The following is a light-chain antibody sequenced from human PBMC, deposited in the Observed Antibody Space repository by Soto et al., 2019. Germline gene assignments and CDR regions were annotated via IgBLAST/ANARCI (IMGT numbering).Light chain of an antibody. J-gene: IGLJ2*01. CDR2: EVS. CDR1: SSDVGGYNY. CDR3: SSYAGSNMVV. Sequence: QSALTQPPSASGSPGQSVTISCTGTSSDVGGYNYVSWYQQHLGKAPKLMIYEVSKRPSGVPDRFSGSKSGNTASLTVSGLQAEDEADYYCSSYAGSNMVVFGGGTKVTVL. V-gene: IGLV2-8*01.